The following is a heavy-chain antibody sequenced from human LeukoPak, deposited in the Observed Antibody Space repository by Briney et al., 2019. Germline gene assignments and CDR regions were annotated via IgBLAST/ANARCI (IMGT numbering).Heavy chain of an antibody. CDR2: ITSSSSTI. CDR1: GFTFSSYN. V-gene: IGHV3-48*01. CDR3: ARDAGGEDFWSGYYTGYFDY. Sequence: GGSLRLSCAASGFTFSSYNMNWVRQAPGKGLEWVSYITSSSSTIYYADSVKGRSTISRDNAKNSLYLQMNSLRAEDTAVYYCARDAGGEDFWSGYYTGYFDYWGQGTLVTVSS. D-gene: IGHD3-3*01. J-gene: IGHJ4*02.